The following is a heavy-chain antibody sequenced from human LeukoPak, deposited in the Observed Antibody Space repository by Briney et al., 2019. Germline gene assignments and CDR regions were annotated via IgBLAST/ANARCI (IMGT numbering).Heavy chain of an antibody. CDR2: IYYSGST. Sequence: SETLSLTCTVSGGSISSYYWSWIRQPPGKGLEWIGYIYYSGSTYYTPSLKSRVTISVDTSKNQFSLKLSSVTAADTAVYYCARGVVVVTPQWYFELWGRGTLVTVAS. CDR1: GGSISSYY. J-gene: IGHJ2*01. D-gene: IGHD2-21*02. V-gene: IGHV4-59*01. CDR3: ARGVVVVTPQWYFEL.